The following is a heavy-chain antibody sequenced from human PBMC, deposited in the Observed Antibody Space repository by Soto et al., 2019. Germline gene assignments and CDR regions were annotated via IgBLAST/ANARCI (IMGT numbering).Heavy chain of an antibody. CDR3: AKFTEPGYSSIWYYFEY. CDR1: GFTFSGYS. J-gene: IGHJ4*02. V-gene: IGHV3-21*06. Sequence: GGSLRLSCVGSGFTFSGYSMAWVRQAPGRGLEWVASISSRSTNIDYADSVKGRFTISRDNAKNLVSLQMSSLRGEDTALYYCAKFTEPGYSSIWYYFEYWGQGTPVTVSS. CDR2: ISSRSTNI. D-gene: IGHD6-19*01.